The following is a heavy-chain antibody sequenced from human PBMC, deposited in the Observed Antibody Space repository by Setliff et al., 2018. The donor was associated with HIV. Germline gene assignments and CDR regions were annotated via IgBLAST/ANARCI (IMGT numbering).Heavy chain of an antibody. Sequence: SETLSLTCTVSGGSISSGGYYWSWIRQHPGKGLEWIGYIYYSGSTNYNPSLKSRVTMSVDTFKNQFSLKLSSVTAADTAVYYCARIYDYGSYYFDYWGQGTLVTVSS. CDR3: ARIYDYGSYYFDY. CDR1: GGSISSGGYY. CDR2: IYYSGST. D-gene: IGHD4-17*01. J-gene: IGHJ4*02. V-gene: IGHV4-61*08.